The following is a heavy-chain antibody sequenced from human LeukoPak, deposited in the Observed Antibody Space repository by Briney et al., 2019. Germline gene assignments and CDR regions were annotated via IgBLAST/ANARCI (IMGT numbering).Heavy chain of an antibody. CDR1: GFTFSSYS. CDR2: ISSSSSYI. CDR3: ARDGWEMAGNYMDV. Sequence: GSLRLSCAASGFTFSSYSMNWVRQAPGKGLEWVSFISSSSSYIYYADSVKGRFTIFRDNAKNSLYLQMNSLRAEDTAVYYCARDGWEMAGNYMDVWGKGTTVTISS. V-gene: IGHV3-21*01. J-gene: IGHJ6*03. D-gene: IGHD5-24*01.